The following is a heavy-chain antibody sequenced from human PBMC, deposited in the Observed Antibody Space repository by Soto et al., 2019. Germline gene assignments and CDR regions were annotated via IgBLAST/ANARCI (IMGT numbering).Heavy chain of an antibody. Sequence: SETLSLTCAVYGGCFSGYYWSWIRQPPGKGLEWIGEINHSRSTNYNPSIKSRVTISVTTSKNQFSLKLSSVTTADTAVYSFVRSYHRTGYSQRPSYYYYGMDVWGQWTTVTVSS. V-gene: IGHV4-34*01. J-gene: IGHJ6*02. D-gene: IGHD6-13*01. CDR2: INHSRST. CDR3: VRSYHRTGYSQRPSYYYYGMDV. CDR1: GGCFSGYY.